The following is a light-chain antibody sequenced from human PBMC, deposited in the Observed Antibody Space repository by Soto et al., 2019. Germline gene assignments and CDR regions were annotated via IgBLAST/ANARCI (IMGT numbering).Light chain of an antibody. J-gene: IGKJ5*01. CDR1: QRISTW. CDR2: AAS. V-gene: IGKV1-39*01. Sequence: DIQMTQSPSTLSASVGDGVTITCRASQRISTWLAWYQQKPGKAPKLLIYAASSLQSGVPSRFSGSGSGTDFTLTINSLQPEDFATYYCQQGYTSSITFGQGTRLEIK. CDR3: QQGYTSSIT.